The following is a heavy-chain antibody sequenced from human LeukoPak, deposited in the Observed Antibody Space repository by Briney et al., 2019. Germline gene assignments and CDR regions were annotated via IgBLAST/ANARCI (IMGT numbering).Heavy chain of an antibody. CDR3: VRDRYYGSGSFYQMDV. D-gene: IGHD3-10*01. CDR2: INPNSGGT. J-gene: IGHJ6*02. V-gene: IGHV1-2*02. Sequence: ASVKVSCKASGYTFIGYYMHWVLQAPGQGLEWMGWINPNSGGTDYEQKFQGRVTMTRDTSISTAYMELSSLRSDDPAASYCVRDRYYGSGSFYQMDVWGQGTTVTVSS. CDR1: GYTFIGYY.